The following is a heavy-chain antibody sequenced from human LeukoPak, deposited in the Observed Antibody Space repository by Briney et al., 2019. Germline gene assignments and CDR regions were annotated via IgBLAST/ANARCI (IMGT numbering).Heavy chain of an antibody. J-gene: IGHJ4*02. CDR1: GYTFSDHY. V-gene: IGHV1-2*02. CDR3: ARGIYYDILTGYYGPFDY. Sequence: GASVKVSCKASGYTFSDHYMHWVRQAPGQGLEWMGWFNPNNGGTNYLEKFQGRVTMTRDTSINTAYMELRRLRSDDTAVYFCARGIYYDILTGYYGPFDYWGQGTLVTVSS. D-gene: IGHD3-9*01. CDR2: FNPNNGGT.